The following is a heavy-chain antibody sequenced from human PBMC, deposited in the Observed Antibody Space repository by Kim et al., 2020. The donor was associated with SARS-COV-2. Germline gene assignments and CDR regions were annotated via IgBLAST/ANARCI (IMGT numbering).Heavy chain of an antibody. V-gene: IGHV1-18*01. D-gene: IGHD5-12*01. CDR2: INTDTGNP. CDR1: GYTFTNNA. J-gene: IGHJ5*02. CDR3: ARDPGGGYSCSDP. Sequence: ASVKVSCKASGYTFTNNAISWVRQAPGQGLEWMGWINTDTGNPTYAQTLQRRVIISTDTSTTTAYMQLRSLRSDDTALYYCARDPGGGYSCSDP.